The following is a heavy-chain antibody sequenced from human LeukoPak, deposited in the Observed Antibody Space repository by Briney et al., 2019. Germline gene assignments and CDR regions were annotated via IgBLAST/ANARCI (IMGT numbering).Heavy chain of an antibody. CDR2: LYSGGNT. V-gene: IGHV3-66*01. Sequence: GGSLGLSCEAPGFTAGTNYMSWVRRAPGKGWGWVSVLYSGGNTYYADSVKGRFTISRDDSKNTLYLQMSSLRVEDTAVYYCARVGSGDIYGYGDYWGQGTLVTVSS. D-gene: IGHD5-18*01. J-gene: IGHJ4*02. CDR1: GFTAGTNY. CDR3: ARVGSGDIYGYGDY.